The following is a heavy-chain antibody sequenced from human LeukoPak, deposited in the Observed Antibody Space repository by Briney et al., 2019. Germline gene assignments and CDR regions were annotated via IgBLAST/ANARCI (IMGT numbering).Heavy chain of an antibody. CDR2: INPNSGGT. CDR1: GYTFTGYY. J-gene: IGHJ6*03. CDR3: ARKGYSGYHYYYYMDV. V-gene: IGHV1-2*02. Sequence: ASVKVSCKASGYTFTGYYMHWVRQAPGQGLEWMGWINPNSGGTNYAQKFQGRVTMTRDTSISTAYMELGRLRSDDTAVYYCARKGYSGYHYYYYMDVWGKGTTVTISS. D-gene: IGHD5-12*01.